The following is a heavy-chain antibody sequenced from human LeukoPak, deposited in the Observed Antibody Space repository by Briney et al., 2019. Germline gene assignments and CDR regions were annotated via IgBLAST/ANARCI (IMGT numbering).Heavy chain of an antibody. J-gene: IGHJ5*02. V-gene: IGHV4-39*01. CDR2: ISYGGST. CDR1: GGSIRSSNYF. CDR3: ARHPLRFDP. Sequence: SETLSLTCTVSGGSIRSSNYFWGWIRQPPGKGLEWIGSISYGGSTSYNPSLKSRVTISVDTSKNHFSLKLSSVTAADTAVYYCARHPLRFDPWGQGTLVTVSS. D-gene: IGHD3-16*01.